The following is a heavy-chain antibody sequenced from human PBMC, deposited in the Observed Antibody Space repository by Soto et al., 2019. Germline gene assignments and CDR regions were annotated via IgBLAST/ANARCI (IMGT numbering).Heavy chain of an antibody. CDR1: GVTLSRYG. CDR3: ASLIAARLAFDY. Sequence: AGGARRVSWAGSGVTLSRYGMSWGRQAPGKGLEWVSAISGSGGSTYYADSVKGRFTISRDNSKNTLYLQMNSLRAEDTAVYYCASLIAARLAFDYWGQGTLVTVSS. J-gene: IGHJ4*02. D-gene: IGHD6-6*01. CDR2: ISGSGGST. V-gene: IGHV3-23*01.